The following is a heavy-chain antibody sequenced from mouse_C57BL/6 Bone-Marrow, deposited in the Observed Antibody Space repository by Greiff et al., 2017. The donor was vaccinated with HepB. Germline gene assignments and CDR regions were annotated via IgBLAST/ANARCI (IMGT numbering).Heavy chain of an antibody. CDR1: GFTFSSYA. V-gene: IGHV5-9-1*02. Sequence: EVQRVESGEGLVKPGGSLKLSCAASGFTFSSYAMSWVRQTPEKRLEWVAYISSGGDYIYYADTVKGRFTISRDNARNTLYLQMSSLKSEDTAMYYCTRDDGYYHWFAYWGQGTLVTVSA. CDR3: TRDDGYYHWFAY. D-gene: IGHD2-3*01. CDR2: ISSGGDYI. J-gene: IGHJ3*01.